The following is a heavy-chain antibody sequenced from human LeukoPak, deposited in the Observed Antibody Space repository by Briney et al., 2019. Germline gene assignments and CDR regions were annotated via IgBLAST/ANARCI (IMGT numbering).Heavy chain of an antibody. CDR1: GGSISSGDYY. D-gene: IGHD3-10*01. Sequence: SQTLSLTCTVSGGSISSGDYYWSWIRQPPGKGLEWIGEINHSGSTNYNPSLKSRVTISVDTSKNQFSLKLSSVTAADTAVYYCARGLRYYGSGSYYNGFGYCYYGMDVWGQGTTVTVSS. V-gene: IGHV4-30-4*01. J-gene: IGHJ6*02. CDR3: ARGLRYYGSGSYYNGFGYCYYGMDV. CDR2: INHSGST.